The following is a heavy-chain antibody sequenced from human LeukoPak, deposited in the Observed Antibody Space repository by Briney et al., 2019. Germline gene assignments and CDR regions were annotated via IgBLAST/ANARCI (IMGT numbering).Heavy chain of an antibody. CDR1: GVSISSRSYY. Sequence: SETLSLTCTVSGVSISSRSYYWGWLRQPPGKGLEWIGSIYYSGSTYYNPSLKSRVTISVDTSKNQFSLKLSSVTAADTAVYYCARRITMVRGVIPDAFDIWGQGTMVTVSS. V-gene: IGHV4-39*07. D-gene: IGHD3-10*01. J-gene: IGHJ3*02. CDR3: ARRITMVRGVIPDAFDI. CDR2: IYYSGST.